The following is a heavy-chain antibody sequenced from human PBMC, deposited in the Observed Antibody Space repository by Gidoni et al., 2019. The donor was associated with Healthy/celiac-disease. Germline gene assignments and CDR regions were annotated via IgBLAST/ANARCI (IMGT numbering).Heavy chain of an antibody. J-gene: IGHJ4*02. CDR2: IIPIFGTA. CDR1: GGTFSSYA. Sequence: QVQLVQSGAEVKKPGSSVTVSFKASGGTFSSYAIRWVRQAPGQGLEWMGGIIPIFGTANDAQKFQGRVTITADKSTSTAYMELSSLRSEDTAVYYWARDLSDDYVWGSYRLDYWGQGTLVTVSS. CDR3: ARDLSDDYVWGSYRLDY. D-gene: IGHD3-16*02. V-gene: IGHV1-69*06.